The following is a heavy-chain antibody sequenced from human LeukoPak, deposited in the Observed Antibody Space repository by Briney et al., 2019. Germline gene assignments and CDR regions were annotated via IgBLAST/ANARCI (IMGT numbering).Heavy chain of an antibody. D-gene: IGHD1-26*01. CDR1: GGSISSGSYY. V-gene: IGHV4-61*02. CDR3: ARVSGSYRWYFDY. Sequence: SQTLSLTCTVSGGSISSGSYYWSWIRQPAGKGLEWIGRIYTSGSTNYNPSLKSRVTISVDTSKNQFSLKLSSVTAADTAVYYRARVSGSYRWYFDYWGQGTLVTVSS. J-gene: IGHJ4*02. CDR2: IYTSGST.